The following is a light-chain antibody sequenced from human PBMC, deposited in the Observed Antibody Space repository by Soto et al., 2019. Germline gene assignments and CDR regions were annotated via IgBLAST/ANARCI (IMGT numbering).Light chain of an antibody. CDR3: LQDNNWPLST. J-gene: IGKJ5*01. V-gene: IGKV3-15*01. CDR2: GSS. Sequence: EIVLTQSPVTLSVSPGERATLSCRASQSVSTNLAWYQQKLGQAPRVLIYGSSSRATGVPTRFSGSGSGTELTLTINSLQSEDSGIYYCLQDNNWPLSTFGQGTRLEIK. CDR1: QSVSTN.